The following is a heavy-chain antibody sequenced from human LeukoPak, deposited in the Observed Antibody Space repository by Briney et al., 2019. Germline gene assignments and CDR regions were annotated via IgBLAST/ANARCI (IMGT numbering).Heavy chain of an antibody. CDR1: GFTFDDYA. V-gene: IGHV3-9*01. Sequence: GGSLRLSCAASGFTFDDYAMHWVRQAPGKGLEWVSGISWNSGSIGYADSVKGRFTISRDNAKNSLYLQMNSLRAEDTALYYCAKGHSSGWYRGDYWGQGTLVTVSS. CDR3: AKGHSSGWYRGDY. J-gene: IGHJ4*02. CDR2: ISWNSGSI. D-gene: IGHD6-19*01.